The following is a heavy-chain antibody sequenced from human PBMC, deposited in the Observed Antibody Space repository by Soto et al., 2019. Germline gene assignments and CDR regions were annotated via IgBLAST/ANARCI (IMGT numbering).Heavy chain of an antibody. J-gene: IGHJ4*02. CDR1: GFSFSGYA. D-gene: IGHD6-6*01. CDR2: ITGTGVSI. V-gene: IGHV3-23*01. Sequence: EVQLLESGGGLVQPGGSLRLSCVASGFSFSGYAMSWVRQAPGKGLVWVSSITGTGVSIYYADTVRGRFTISRDNSKHTLYLQMSSLRAEDAARYYCAKDSIPYSSSYDLDHWGRGALVTVSS. CDR3: AKDSIPYSSSYDLDH.